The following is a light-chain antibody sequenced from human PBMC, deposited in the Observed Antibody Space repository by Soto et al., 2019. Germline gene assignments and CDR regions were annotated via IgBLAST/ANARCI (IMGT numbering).Light chain of an antibody. V-gene: IGLV2-8*01. CDR3: SSYAGSNNLV. CDR2: EVT. J-gene: IGLJ3*02. Sequence: QSALTQPPSASGSPGQSVTISCTGASSDVGGYNYVSWCQQHPGKAPKLMIYEVTKRPSGVPDRFSDSKSGNTASLTVSGLQAEDEADYYCSSYAGSNNLVFGGGTKLTVL. CDR1: SSDVGGYNY.